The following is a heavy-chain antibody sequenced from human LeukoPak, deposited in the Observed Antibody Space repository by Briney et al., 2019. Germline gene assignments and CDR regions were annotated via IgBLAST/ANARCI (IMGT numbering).Heavy chain of an antibody. J-gene: IGHJ4*02. D-gene: IGHD5-12*01. Sequence: GESLKISCKGSGYSFTSYWIGWVRQMPGKGLEWMGIIYPGDSDTRYSPSFQGQVTISADKSISTAYLQWSSLKASDTAMYYCARHGDNGYDYLWEFDYWGQGTLVTVSS. V-gene: IGHV5-51*01. CDR1: GYSFTSYW. CDR3: ARHGDNGYDYLWEFDY. CDR2: IYPGDSDT.